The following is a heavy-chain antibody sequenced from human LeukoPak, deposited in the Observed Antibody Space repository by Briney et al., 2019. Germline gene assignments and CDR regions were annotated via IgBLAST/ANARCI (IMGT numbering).Heavy chain of an antibody. Sequence: SETLSLTCSVSSDSISGYYWSWLRQPPGKGLEWIGYIYYSGNTYYNPSLKSRVTISLNTSKNQFSLKMNSMTAADTAVYYCARYSGSYPHDAFDIWGQGTMVTVSS. J-gene: IGHJ3*02. V-gene: IGHV4-59*01. D-gene: IGHD1-26*01. CDR2: IYYSGNT. CDR3: ARYSGSYPHDAFDI. CDR1: SDSISGYY.